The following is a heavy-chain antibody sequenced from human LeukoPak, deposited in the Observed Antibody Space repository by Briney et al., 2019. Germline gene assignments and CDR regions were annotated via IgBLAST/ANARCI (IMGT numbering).Heavy chain of an antibody. V-gene: IGHV1-2*02. CDR2: INPNSGGT. CDR1: GYTFTGYY. J-gene: IGHJ4*02. CDR3: ARVRIAVAGKYYFDY. Sequence: ASVKVSCKSSGYTFTGYYMHWVRQAPGQGLEWMGWINPNSGGTNYAQKFQGRVTMTRDRSISTAYMELSRLRSDDTAVYYCARVRIAVAGKYYFDYWGQGTLVTVSS. D-gene: IGHD6-19*01.